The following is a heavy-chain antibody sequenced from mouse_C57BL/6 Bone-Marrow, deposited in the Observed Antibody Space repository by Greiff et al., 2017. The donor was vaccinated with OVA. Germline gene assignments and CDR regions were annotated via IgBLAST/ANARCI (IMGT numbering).Heavy chain of an antibody. CDR1: GYTFTSYW. CDR2: IDPSDSYT. CDR3: ASGGYYYGSRRAWFAY. Sequence: QVQLQQPGAELVKPGASVKLSCKASGYTFTSYWMQWVKQRPGQGLEWIGEIDPSDSYTNYNQKFKGKATLTVGTSSSTAYMQLSSLTSEDSAVYYCASGGYYYGSRRAWFAYWGQGTLVTVSA. J-gene: IGHJ3*01. D-gene: IGHD1-1*01. V-gene: IGHV1-50*01.